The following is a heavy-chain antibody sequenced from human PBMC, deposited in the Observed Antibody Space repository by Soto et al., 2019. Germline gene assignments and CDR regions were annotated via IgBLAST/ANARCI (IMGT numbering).Heavy chain of an antibody. J-gene: IGHJ4*02. D-gene: IGHD5-12*01. V-gene: IGHV3-23*01. CDR2: ISGSGGST. CDR3: AKAVCAFNSGYDLCDTWDY. Sequence: EVQLLESGGGLVQPGGSLRLSCAASGFTFSSYAMSWVRQAPGKGLEWVSAISGSGGSTYYADSVKGRFTISRDNSKNTLYLQMNSLRAEDTAVYYCAKAVCAFNSGYDLCDTWDYWGQGTLVTVSS. CDR1: GFTFSSYA.